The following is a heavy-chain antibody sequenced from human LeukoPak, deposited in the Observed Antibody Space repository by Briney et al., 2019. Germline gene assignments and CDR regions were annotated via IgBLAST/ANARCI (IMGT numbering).Heavy chain of an antibody. V-gene: IGHV4-38-2*02. CDR2: IYHSGST. CDR3: ARTVDTAMVLGWYYFDY. J-gene: IGHJ4*02. Sequence: SETLSLTCTVSGYSISSGYYWGWIRQPPGKGLEWIGSIYHSGSTYYNPSLKSRVTISVDTSKNQFSLKLSSVTAADTAVYYCARTVDTAMVLGWYYFDYWGQGTLVTVSS. D-gene: IGHD5-18*01. CDR1: GYSISSGYY.